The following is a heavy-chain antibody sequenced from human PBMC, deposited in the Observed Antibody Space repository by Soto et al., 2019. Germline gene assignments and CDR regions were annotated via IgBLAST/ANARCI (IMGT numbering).Heavy chain of an antibody. D-gene: IGHD3-9*01. CDR2: ISAYNGNT. V-gene: IGHV1-18*01. Sequence: ASVKVSCKASGYTFTSYGISWVRQAPGQGLEWMGWISAYNGNTNYAQKLQGRVTMTTDTSTSTAYMELRSLRSDDTAVYYCARGLRYFDWLNWFDPWGQGTLVTVS. CDR1: GYTFTSYG. J-gene: IGHJ5*02. CDR3: ARGLRYFDWLNWFDP.